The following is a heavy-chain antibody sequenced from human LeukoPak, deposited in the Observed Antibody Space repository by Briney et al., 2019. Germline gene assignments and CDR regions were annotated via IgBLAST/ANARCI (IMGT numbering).Heavy chain of an antibody. CDR3: ASTTYSSSWYGDAFDI. CDR1: GGSFSGYY. V-gene: IGHV4-34*01. D-gene: IGHD6-13*01. Sequence: SETLSLTCAVYGGSFSGYYWSWIRQPPGKGLEWIGEINHSGSTNYNPSLKSRVTISVDTSKNQFSLKLSSVTAADTAVYYCASTTYSSSWYGDAFDIWGQGTMVTVSS. CDR2: INHSGST. J-gene: IGHJ3*02.